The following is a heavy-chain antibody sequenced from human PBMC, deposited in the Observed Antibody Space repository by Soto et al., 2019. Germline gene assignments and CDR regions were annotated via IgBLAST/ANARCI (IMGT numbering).Heavy chain of an antibody. CDR3: ARDGGYCSSTSCYGYYYYGMDV. J-gene: IGHJ6*02. CDR2: IIPIFGTA. Sequence: QVQLVQSGAEVKKPGSSVKVSCKASGGTFSSYAISWVRQAPGQGLEWIGGIIPIFGTANYAQKFQGRVTITEDESTSTAYMELSSLRSEDTAVYYCARDGGYCSSTSCYGYYYYGMDVWGQGTTVTVSS. D-gene: IGHD2-2*03. CDR1: GGTFSSYA. V-gene: IGHV1-69*01.